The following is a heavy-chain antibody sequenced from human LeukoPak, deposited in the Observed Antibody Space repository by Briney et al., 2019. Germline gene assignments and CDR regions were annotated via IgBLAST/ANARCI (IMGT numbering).Heavy chain of an antibody. J-gene: IGHJ4*02. CDR1: GGSISSSSYY. V-gene: IGHV4-39*07. CDR3: ARREIGTLDTGYFDY. D-gene: IGHD3/OR15-3a*01. CDR2: IYYSGST. Sequence: PSETLSLTCTVSGGSISSSSYYWGWIRQPPGKGLEWIGSIYYSGSTNYNPSLKSRVTISVDTSKNQFSLKLSSVTAADTAVYYCARREIGTLDTGYFDYWGQGTLVTVSS.